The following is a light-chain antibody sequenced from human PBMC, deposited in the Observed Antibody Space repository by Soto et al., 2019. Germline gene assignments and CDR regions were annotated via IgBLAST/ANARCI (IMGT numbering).Light chain of an antibody. CDR3: CSSAGRSTYV. J-gene: IGLJ1*01. Sequence: QSVLTQPPSVSGSPGQSVTISCTGTSSDVGSYNRLSWYQQPPGTAPKLIMYEVNTRPSGVPDRFSGSKSGSTASLTISGLQAEDEAAYYCCSSAGRSTYVFGSGTKVTVL. CDR2: EVN. V-gene: IGLV2-18*02. CDR1: SSDVGSYNR.